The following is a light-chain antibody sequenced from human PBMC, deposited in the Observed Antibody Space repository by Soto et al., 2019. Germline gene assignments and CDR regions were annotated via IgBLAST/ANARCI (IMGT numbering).Light chain of an antibody. V-gene: IGKV3-11*01. Sequence: IVWTQSPATLPLSPGERATLSCRASQSVSSYLAWYQQKPGQAPRLLIYDASNRATGIPARFSGSGSGTDFTLTISSLEPEDFAVYYCQQRSNWPPLTFGGGTKVDIK. CDR3: QQRSNWPPLT. J-gene: IGKJ4*01. CDR2: DAS. CDR1: QSVSSY.